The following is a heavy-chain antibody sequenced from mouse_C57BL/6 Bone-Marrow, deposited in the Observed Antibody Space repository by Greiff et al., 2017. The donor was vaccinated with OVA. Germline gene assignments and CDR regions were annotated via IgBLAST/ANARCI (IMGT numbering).Heavy chain of an antibody. Sequence: EVKLVESEGGLVQPGSSMKLSCTASGFTFSDYYMAWVRQVPEKGLEWVANINYDGSSTYYLDSLKSRFIISRDNAKNILYLQMSSLKSEDTATYYCARDSHIYDGYPPYAMDYWGQGTSVTVSS. V-gene: IGHV5-16*01. CDR2: INYDGSST. CDR1: GFTFSDYY. D-gene: IGHD2-3*01. CDR3: ARDSHIYDGYPPYAMDY. J-gene: IGHJ4*01.